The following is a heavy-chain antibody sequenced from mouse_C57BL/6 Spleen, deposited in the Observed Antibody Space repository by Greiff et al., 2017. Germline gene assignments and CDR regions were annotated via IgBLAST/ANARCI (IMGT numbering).Heavy chain of an antibody. CDR3: VHYYGSSYHAMDY. D-gene: IGHD1-1*01. CDR2: INPYNGGT. J-gene: IGHJ4*01. V-gene: IGHV1-19*01. Sequence: EVQLQQSGPVLVKPGASVKMSCKASGYTFTDYYMNWVKQSHGKSLEWIGVINPYNGGTSYNQKFKGKATLTVDKSSSTAYMELNSLTSEDSAVYYCVHYYGSSYHAMDYWGQGTSVTVSS. CDR1: GYTFTDYY.